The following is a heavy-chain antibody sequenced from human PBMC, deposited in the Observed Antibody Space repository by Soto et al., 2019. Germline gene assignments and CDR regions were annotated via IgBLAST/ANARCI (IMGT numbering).Heavy chain of an antibody. CDR3: ARENYGDYLNWFDL. CDR1: GFTFSSYS. CDR2: ISSSSSTI. Sequence: GGSLRLSCAASGFTFSSYSMNWVRQAPGKGLEWVSYISSSSSTIYYADSVKGRFTISRDNAKNSLYLQMNSLRDEDTAVYYCARENYGDYLNWFDLWGQGTLVTVSS. V-gene: IGHV3-48*02. J-gene: IGHJ5*02. D-gene: IGHD4-17*01.